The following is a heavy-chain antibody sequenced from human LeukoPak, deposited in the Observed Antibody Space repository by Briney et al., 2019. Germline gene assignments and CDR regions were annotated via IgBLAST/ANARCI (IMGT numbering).Heavy chain of an antibody. D-gene: IGHD3-10*01. CDR3: PRAPLTYYYGSGSYYWGGFDY. J-gene: IGHJ4*02. CDR1: GFTFSSYE. Sequence: PGGSLRLSCAASGFTFSSYEMNWVRQAPGKGLEWVSYISSSGSTIYYADSVKGRFTISRDNAKNSLYLQMNSLRAEDTAVYYCPRAPLTYYYGSGSYYWGGFDYWGQGTLLTVSS. V-gene: IGHV3-48*03. CDR2: ISSSGSTI.